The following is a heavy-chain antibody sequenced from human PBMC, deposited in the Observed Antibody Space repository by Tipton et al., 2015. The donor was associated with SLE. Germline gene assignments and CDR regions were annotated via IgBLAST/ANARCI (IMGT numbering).Heavy chain of an antibody. D-gene: IGHD3-16*01. CDR3: ARDLGRLYFDY. CDR1: GGSISSGSYY. Sequence: TLSLTCTVSGGSISSGSYYWSWIRQPVGKGLEWIGRIYTSGSTSYNPSLKSRVTISVDTSKNQFSLKLTSVTAADAAVYYCARDLGRLYFDYWGQGTLVTVSS. CDR2: IYTSGST. V-gene: IGHV4-61*02. J-gene: IGHJ4*02.